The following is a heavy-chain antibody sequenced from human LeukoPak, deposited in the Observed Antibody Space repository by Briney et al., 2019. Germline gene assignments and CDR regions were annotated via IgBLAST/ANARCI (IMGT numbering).Heavy chain of an antibody. D-gene: IGHD4-17*01. CDR2: IYYSGST. J-gene: IGHJ4*02. Sequence: SETLSLTCTVSGGSISSYYWSWIRQPPGKGLEWIGYIYYSGSTNYNPSLKSRVTISVDTSKNQFPLKLSSVTAADTAVYYCARLTRRGYGDYVSLFDYWGQGTLVTVSS. CDR3: ARLTRRGYGDYVSLFDY. V-gene: IGHV4-59*01. CDR1: GGSISSYY.